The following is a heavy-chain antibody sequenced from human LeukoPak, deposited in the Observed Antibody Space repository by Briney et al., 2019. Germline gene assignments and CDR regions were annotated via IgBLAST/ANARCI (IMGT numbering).Heavy chain of an antibody. Sequence: GWSLRLSCAASGFMFSSNWMHWIRQAPGKGLVWVLSIHSDGSSTSYAASVKGRFAISRDNAKNTLYLQMNSLRAEDTAVYYCARWEYAFDVWGQGTMVTVSS. CDR1: GFMFSSNW. CDR2: IHSDGSST. CDR3: ARWEYAFDV. J-gene: IGHJ3*01. D-gene: IGHD1-26*01. V-gene: IGHV3-74*01.